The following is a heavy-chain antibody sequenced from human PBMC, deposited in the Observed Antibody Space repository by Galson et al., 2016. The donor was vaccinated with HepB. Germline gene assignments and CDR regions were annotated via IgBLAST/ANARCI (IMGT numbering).Heavy chain of an antibody. CDR3: AHSPQLLLIFGESSPGWFDP. J-gene: IGHJ5*02. Sequence: PALVKPPQTLRLTCTVSGFSLRTSGVSVGWFRQPPGKALEWLALIYWDDDKRYSPSLKSRLTITKDTSKNQVVLTMTNVDPVDTATYYCAHSPQLLLIFGESSPGWFDPWGQGTLVIVSS. CDR2: IYWDDDK. D-gene: IGHD3-10*01. V-gene: IGHV2-5*02. CDR1: GFSLRTSGVS.